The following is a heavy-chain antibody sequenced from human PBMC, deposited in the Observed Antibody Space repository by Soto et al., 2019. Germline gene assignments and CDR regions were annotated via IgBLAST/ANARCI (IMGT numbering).Heavy chain of an antibody. CDR2: ISGSGGST. D-gene: IGHD3-22*01. CDR1: GFTFSSYA. V-gene: IGHV3-23*01. J-gene: IGHJ3*02. Sequence: GGSLRLSCAASGFTFSSYAMSWVRQAPGKGLEWVSAISGSGGSTYYADSAKGRFTISRDNSKNTLYLQMNSLRAEETDVYYCAKVVRGRYYYDLDAFDIWGQGTMVTVSS. CDR3: AKVVRGRYYYDLDAFDI.